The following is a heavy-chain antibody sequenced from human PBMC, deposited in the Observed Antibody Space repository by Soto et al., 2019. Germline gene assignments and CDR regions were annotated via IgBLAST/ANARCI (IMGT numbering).Heavy chain of an antibody. CDR3: ARGGRRG. Sequence: PLRDCCAASVCTVRSNYISFVRPAQRPGLGGVSVIYSGGSTYYANSVEGRFTISRDNSKSTLYRQMNSLRAEDTDVYYCARGGRRGWGQGTLVTVSS. CDR1: VCTVRSNY. J-gene: IGHJ4*02. CDR2: IYSGGST. D-gene: IGHD3-10*01. V-gene: IGHV3-53*01.